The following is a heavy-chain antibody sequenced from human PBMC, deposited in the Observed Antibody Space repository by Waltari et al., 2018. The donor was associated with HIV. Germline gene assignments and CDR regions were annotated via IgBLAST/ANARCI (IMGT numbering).Heavy chain of an antibody. CDR3: ARVGQGPASYYGMDV. CDR1: GGTFSSYA. V-gene: IGHV1-69*01. Sequence: QVQLVQSGAEVKKPGSSGKVSCKASGGTFSSYAISWVRQAPGQGLEWMGVSIPSFGTANYAQKFQGRVTITADESPSTAYMELSSLRSEDTAVYYCARVGQGPASYYGMDVWGQGTTVTVSS. CDR2: SIPSFGTA. D-gene: IGHD2-2*01. J-gene: IGHJ6*02.